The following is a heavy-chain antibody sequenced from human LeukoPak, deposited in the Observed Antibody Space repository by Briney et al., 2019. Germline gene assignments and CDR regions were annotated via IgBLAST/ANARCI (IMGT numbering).Heavy chain of an antibody. CDR3: AKTGLGAWTFDI. V-gene: IGHV3-43*02. CDR2: ISGDGGST. CDR1: GFTVSSNY. Sequence: GGSLRLSCAVFGFTVSSNYMSWVRQAPGKGLEWVSLISGDGGSTYYADSVKGRFTISRDNSKNSLYLQMNSLRTEDTALYYCAKTGLGAWTFDIWGQGTMVTVSS. J-gene: IGHJ3*02. D-gene: IGHD3-16*01.